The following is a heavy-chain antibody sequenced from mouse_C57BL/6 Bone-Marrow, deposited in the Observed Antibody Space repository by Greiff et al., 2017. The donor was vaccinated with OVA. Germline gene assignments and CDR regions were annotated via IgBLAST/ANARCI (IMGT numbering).Heavy chain of an antibody. V-gene: IGHV8-12*01. J-gene: IGHJ2*01. CDR3: ARRGDDYDPYCDY. D-gene: IGHD2-4*01. CDR1: GFSLSTSGMG. Sequence: QVTLKVSGPGILQSSQTLSLTCSFSGFSLSTSGMGVSWIRQPSGKGLEWLAHIYWDDDTRSNPSLKSRLTIAKYTSRNQVCLKITSVDTADTATYYCARRGDDYDPYCDYWGQGTTRTVAS. CDR2: IYWDDDT.